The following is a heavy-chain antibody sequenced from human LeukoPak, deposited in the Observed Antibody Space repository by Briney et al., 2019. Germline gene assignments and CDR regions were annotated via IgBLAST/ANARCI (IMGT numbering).Heavy chain of an antibody. CDR1: GGIFSSHA. J-gene: IGHJ6*02. Sequence: SVTVSFKASGGIFSSHAISWVRQAPGQGLEWMGRIIPRLDIAIYAQMFQGRVTITADKATTTAYMELTSLRSEDTAVYYCARIRTGTTYYYAMDVWGQGTTVTVSS. D-gene: IGHD1-1*01. V-gene: IGHV1-69*04. CDR2: IIPRLDIA. CDR3: ARIRTGTTYYYAMDV.